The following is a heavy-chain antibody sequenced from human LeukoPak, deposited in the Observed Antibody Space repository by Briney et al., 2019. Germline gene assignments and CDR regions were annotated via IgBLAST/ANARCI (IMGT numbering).Heavy chain of an antibody. D-gene: IGHD3-10*01. CDR3: ASYYGSGSYYLYYYYGMDV. J-gene: IGHJ6*02. CDR1: GFTFSSYS. V-gene: IGHV3-48*02. CDR2: ISISSSTI. Sequence: GGSLRLSCAASGFTFSSYSMNWVRQAPGKGLEWVSYISISSSTIYYADSVKGRFTISRDNAKNSLYLQMNSLRDEDTAVYYCASYYGSGSYYLYYYYGMDVWGQGTTVTVSS.